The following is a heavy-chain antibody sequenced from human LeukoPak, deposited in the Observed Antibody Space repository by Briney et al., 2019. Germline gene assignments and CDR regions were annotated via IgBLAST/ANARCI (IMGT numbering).Heavy chain of an antibody. Sequence: GGSLRLSCAASGFTFSSYGMHWVRQAPGKGLEWVAFIRYDGSNKYYADSVKGRFTISRDNSKNTLYLQMNSLRAEDTAVYYCARVLPCSTTFAPALCGAFDIWGQGTMVTVSS. J-gene: IGHJ3*02. D-gene: IGHD2/OR15-2a*01. V-gene: IGHV3-30*02. CDR3: ARVLPCSTTFAPALCGAFDI. CDR2: IRYDGSNK. CDR1: GFTFSSYG.